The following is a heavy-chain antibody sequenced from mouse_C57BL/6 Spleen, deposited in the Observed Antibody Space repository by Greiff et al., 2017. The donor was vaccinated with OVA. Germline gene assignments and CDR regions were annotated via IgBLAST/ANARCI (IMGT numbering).Heavy chain of an antibody. CDR3: ARGDSNLYFDY. CDR2: IDPSDSYT. V-gene: IGHV1-69*01. CDR1: GYTFTSYW. J-gene: IGHJ2*01. Sequence: QVQLQQPGAELVMPGASVKLSCKASGYTFTSYWMHWVKQRPGQGLEWIGEIDPSDSYTNYNQKFKGKSTLTVDKSSSTAYRQRSSLTSEDSAVYYCARGDSNLYFDYWGQGTTLTVSS. D-gene: IGHD2-5*01.